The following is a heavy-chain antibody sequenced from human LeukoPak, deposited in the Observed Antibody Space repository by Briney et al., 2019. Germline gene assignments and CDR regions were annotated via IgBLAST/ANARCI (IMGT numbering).Heavy chain of an antibody. CDR2: IYYSGST. J-gene: IGHJ4*02. D-gene: IGHD3-10*01. V-gene: IGHV4-31*03. Sequence: SETLSLTCTVSGGSISSGGYYWSWIRQHPGKGLEWIGYIYYSGSTYYNPSLKSRVTISVDTSKNQFSLEVNSVTAADTAFYYCARVRGVITNYFDYWGQGILVTVSS. CDR3: ARVRGVITNYFDY. CDR1: GGSISSGGYY.